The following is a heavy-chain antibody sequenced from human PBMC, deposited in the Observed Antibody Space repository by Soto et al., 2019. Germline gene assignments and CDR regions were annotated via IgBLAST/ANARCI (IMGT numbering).Heavy chain of an antibody. J-gene: IGHJ4*02. CDR2: MNPDSTNT. D-gene: IGHD2-2*01. CDR3: ASAIRDQLLSDY. Sequence: QVQHVQSGAEVKQPGASVKVSCRTSGYTFTNYDISWVRQATGQGLEWMGWMNPDSTNTGYAQKFQGSVAITRDTTTSTACMELKSQISEDTAVYYCASAIRDQLLSDYWGQGSLVIVSS. V-gene: IGHV1-8*01. CDR1: GYTFTNYD.